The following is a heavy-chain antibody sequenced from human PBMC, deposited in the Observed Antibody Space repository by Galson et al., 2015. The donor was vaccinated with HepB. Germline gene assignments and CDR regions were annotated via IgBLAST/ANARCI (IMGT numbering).Heavy chain of an antibody. CDR2: IDPSDSYT. D-gene: IGHD2-15*01. CDR3: ASEIRGSRDFDY. CDR1: GYSFTSYW. Sequence: QSGAEVKKPGESLRISCKGSGYSFTSYWISWVRQMPGKGLEWMGRIDPSDSYTNYSPSFQGHVTISADKSISTAYLQWSSLKASDTALYYCASEIRGSRDFDYWGQGTLVTVSS. J-gene: IGHJ4*02. V-gene: IGHV5-10-1*01.